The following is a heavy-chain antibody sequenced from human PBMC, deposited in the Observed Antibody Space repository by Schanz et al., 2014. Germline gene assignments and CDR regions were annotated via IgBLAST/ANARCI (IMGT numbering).Heavy chain of an antibody. V-gene: IGHV1-46*03. Sequence: QGQLVQSGPEVKEPGASVKVSCKASGYTFVSYSMHWVRQAPGQGLEWMGIINPSGGSTTYAQKFQGRVTMTRDTSTSTVYMELSSLRAEDTAVYDCARDGVDAAAGGDYWGQGTLVTVSS. CDR3: ARDGVDAAAGGDY. CDR1: GYTFVSYS. D-gene: IGHD6-13*01. CDR2: INPSGGST. J-gene: IGHJ4*02.